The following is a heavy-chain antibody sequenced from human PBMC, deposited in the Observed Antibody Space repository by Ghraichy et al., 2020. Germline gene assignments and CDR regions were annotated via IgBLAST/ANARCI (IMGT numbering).Heavy chain of an antibody. V-gene: IGHV4-38-2*01. J-gene: IGHJ5*02. CDR3: ARGTPYSSSWYGGGNWFDP. CDR2: IHHSGST. Sequence: SETLSLTCAVSGYSISSGYYWGWIRQPPGKGLEWIGSIHHSGSTYYNPSLKSRVTISVDTSKNQFSLKLSSVTAADTAVYYCARGTPYSSSWYGGGNWFDPWGQGTLVTVSS. CDR1: GYSISSGYY. D-gene: IGHD6-13*01.